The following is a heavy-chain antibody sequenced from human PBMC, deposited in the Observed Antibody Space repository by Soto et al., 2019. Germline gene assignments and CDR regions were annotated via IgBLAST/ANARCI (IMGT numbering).Heavy chain of an antibody. CDR1: GFPFSSTD. D-gene: IGHD3-10*01. CDR3: AKNSGWFNT. Sequence: EFQVLQSGVGLVQPGGSLTLSCAASGFPFSSTDMTWVRQAPGKGLEWVSTIDGSGGTTYYADSVKGRFTISRDNSINTVFLQMNSLRADDTALYFCAKNSGWFNTWGQGALVTVSS. V-gene: IGHV3-23*01. CDR2: IDGSGGTT. J-gene: IGHJ5*02.